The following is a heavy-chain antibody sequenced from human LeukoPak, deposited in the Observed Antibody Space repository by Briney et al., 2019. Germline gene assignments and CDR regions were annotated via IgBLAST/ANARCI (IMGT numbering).Heavy chain of an antibody. CDR2: IYYSGST. J-gene: IGHJ4*02. D-gene: IGHD6-19*01. CDR1: GGSTSSSSYY. V-gene: IGHV4-39*01. CDR3: ARPYSSGWYGIDY. Sequence: SETLSLTCTVSGGSTSSSSYYWGWIRQPPGKGLEWIGSIYYSGSTYYNPSLKSRVTISVDTSKNQFPLKLSSVTAADTAVYYCARPYSSGWYGIDYWGQGTLVTVSS.